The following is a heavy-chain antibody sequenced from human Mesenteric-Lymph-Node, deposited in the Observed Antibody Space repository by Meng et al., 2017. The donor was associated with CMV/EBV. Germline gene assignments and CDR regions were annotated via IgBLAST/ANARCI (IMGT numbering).Heavy chain of an antibody. J-gene: IGHJ4*02. CDR2: IIPIFGTA. CDR1: GGTFSSYA. D-gene: IGHD7-27*01. V-gene: IGHV1-69*05. CDR3: ARAIHWGSYFDS. Sequence: SVKVSCKASGGTFSSYAISWVRQAPGQGLEWMGGIIPIFGTANYAQKFQGRVTITTDESTSTAYMELSSLRSEDTAVYYCARAIHWGSYFDSWGQGTLVTVSS.